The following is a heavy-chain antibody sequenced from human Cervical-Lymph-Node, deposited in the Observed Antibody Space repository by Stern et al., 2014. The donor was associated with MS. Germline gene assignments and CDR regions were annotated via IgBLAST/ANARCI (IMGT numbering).Heavy chain of an antibody. CDR3: RVYGDYGPYYYGMDV. D-gene: IGHD4-17*01. CDR2: ISYDGSNK. V-gene: IGHV3-30-3*01. CDR1: GFTFSSYA. J-gene: IGHJ6*02. Sequence: VQLLESGGGVVQPGRSLRLSCAASGFTFSSYAMHWVRQAPGKGLEWVAVISYDGSNKYYADSVKGRFTISRDNSKNTLYLQMNSLRAEDTAVYYSRVYGDYGPYYYGMDVWGQGTTVTVSS.